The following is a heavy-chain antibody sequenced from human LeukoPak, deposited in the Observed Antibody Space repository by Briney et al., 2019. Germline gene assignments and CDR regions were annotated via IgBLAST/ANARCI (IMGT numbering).Heavy chain of an antibody. D-gene: IGHD6-6*01. CDR2: IYYSGST. V-gene: IGHV4-39*01. J-gene: IGHJ4*02. Sequence: NPSETLSLTRTVSGGSISSSSYYWGWIRQPPGKGLEWIGSIYYSGSTYYNPSLKSRVTISVDTSKNQFSLKLSPVTAADTAVYYCARHGPGWQLVDYWGQGTLVTVSS. CDR3: ARHGPGWQLVDY. CDR1: GGSISSSSYY.